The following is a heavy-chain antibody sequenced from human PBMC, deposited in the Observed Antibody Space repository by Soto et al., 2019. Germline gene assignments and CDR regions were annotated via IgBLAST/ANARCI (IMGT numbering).Heavy chain of an antibody. V-gene: IGHV4-31*03. D-gene: IGHD3-3*01. CDR3: AREKRFPHLAGGMDV. CDR2: IYYSGST. J-gene: IGHJ6*02. CDR1: GGSISSGGYY. Sequence: SETLSLTCTVSGGSISSGGYYWSWIRQHPGKGLEWIGYIYYSGSTYYNPSLKSRVTISVDTSKNQFSLKLSSVTAADTAVYYCAREKRFPHLAGGMDVWGQGTTVTVSS.